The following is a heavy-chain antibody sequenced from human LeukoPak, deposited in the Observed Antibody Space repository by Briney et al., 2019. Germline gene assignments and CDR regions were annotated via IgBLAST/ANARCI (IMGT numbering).Heavy chain of an antibody. J-gene: IGHJ4*02. CDR1: GYTFTSYA. D-gene: IGHD5-18*01. CDR3: ARDGYFGFTYSWHSDY. V-gene: IGHV1-2*02. CDR2: INPNSGAT. Sequence: ASVKVSCKASGYTFTSYAMHWVRQAPGQGLEWMGWINPNSGATNYAQKFQGRVTMTRDTSISTAYMELTSLRSDDTAVYYCARDGYFGFTYSWHSDYWGQGALVTVSS.